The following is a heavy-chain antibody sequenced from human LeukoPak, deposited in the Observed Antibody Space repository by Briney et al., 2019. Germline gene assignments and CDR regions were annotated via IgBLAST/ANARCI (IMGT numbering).Heavy chain of an antibody. J-gene: IGHJ6*03. D-gene: IGHD2-2*01. CDR2: IYYSGST. Sequence: PSETLSLTCTVSGGSISSYYWSWIRQSPGKGLEWIGYIYYSGSTNYNPSLKSRVTISVDTSKNQFSLKLSSVTAADTAVYYCARVDCSRTICYRSYYYMDVWGKGTTVTVSS. CDR3: ARVDCSRTICYRSYYYMDV. CDR1: GGSISSYY. V-gene: IGHV4-59*01.